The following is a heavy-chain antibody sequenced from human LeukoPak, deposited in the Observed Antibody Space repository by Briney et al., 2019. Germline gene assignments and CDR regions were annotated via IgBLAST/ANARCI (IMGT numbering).Heavy chain of an antibody. CDR3: ARRNYPLYYYYYYMAV. CDR2: INHSGST. CDR1: GGSFSGYY. Sequence: LETLSLTCAVYGGSFSGYYWSWIRQPPGKGLEWSGEINHSGSTNYNPSLKSRVTISVDTSKNKVSLTLSSVPAADTAVYYCARRNYPLYYYYYYMAVWGKGTTVTVSS. J-gene: IGHJ6*03. D-gene: IGHD4-11*01. V-gene: IGHV4-34*01.